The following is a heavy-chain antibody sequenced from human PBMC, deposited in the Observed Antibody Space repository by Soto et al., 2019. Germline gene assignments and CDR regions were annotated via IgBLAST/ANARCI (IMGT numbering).Heavy chain of an antibody. J-gene: IGHJ6*02. V-gene: IGHV4-34*01. Sequence: QVHLQQWGAGLLKPSETLSLTCAVYGGSFSSYYWSWVRQPPGKGLEWIGEINHSGSSTNNPSLKSRVTLSVDTSKNQFSLKLSSVTAADTAVYYCARGGKRGYTGYGRNYYYYGMDVWGQGTTVTVSS. CDR3: ARGGKRGYTGYGRNYYYYGMDV. CDR2: INHSGSS. D-gene: IGHD5-12*01. CDR1: GGSFSSYY.